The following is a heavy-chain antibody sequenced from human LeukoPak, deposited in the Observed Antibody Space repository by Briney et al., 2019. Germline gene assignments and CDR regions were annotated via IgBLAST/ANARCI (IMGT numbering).Heavy chain of an antibody. J-gene: IGHJ4*02. V-gene: IGHV3-23*01. Sequence: GGPLRLSCVASGFTFSSHGMSWVRQAPGKGLEWVSGIIPSGHTTYYADSVRGRFTISRDNSRNTVYLQMNSLRAEDTAVYYCAKDDRWLQFCCWGQGTLVTVSA. CDR3: AKDDRWLQFCC. CDR2: IIPSGHTT. CDR1: GFTFSSHG. D-gene: IGHD5-24*01.